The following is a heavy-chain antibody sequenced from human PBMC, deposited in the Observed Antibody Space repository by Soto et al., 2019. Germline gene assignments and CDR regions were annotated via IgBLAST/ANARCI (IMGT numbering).Heavy chain of an antibody. V-gene: IGHV1-69*04. Sequence: SVKVSCKASGGTFSSYTISWVRQAPGQGLEWMGRIIPILGIANYAQKFQGRVTITADKSTSTAYMELSSLRSEDTAVYYCAREGNSAVAGHYWYFDLWGRGTLVTVSS. D-gene: IGHD6-19*01. CDR2: IIPILGIA. CDR1: GGTFSSYT. J-gene: IGHJ2*01. CDR3: AREGNSAVAGHYWYFDL.